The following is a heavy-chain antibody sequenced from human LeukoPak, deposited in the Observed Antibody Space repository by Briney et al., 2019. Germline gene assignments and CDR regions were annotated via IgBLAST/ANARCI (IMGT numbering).Heavy chain of an antibody. CDR2: IQRKTDGGTT. J-gene: IGHJ4*02. D-gene: IGHD1-26*01. CDR3: TTESSGGSDN. V-gene: IGHV3-15*01. CDR1: GXTFSNTW. Sequence: SGGSLRLSCAASGXTFSNTWVSWVRQGPGKGLEWVGRIQRKTDGGTTDYAAPVKGRFTISRDDSENTLYLQMNSLKIEDTAVYYCTTESSGGSDNWGQGILVTVSS.